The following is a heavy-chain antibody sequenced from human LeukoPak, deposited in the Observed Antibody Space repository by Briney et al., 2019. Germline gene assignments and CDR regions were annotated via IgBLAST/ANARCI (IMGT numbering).Heavy chain of an antibody. D-gene: IGHD3-16*01. V-gene: IGHV3-48*01. CDR2: ISSSSSSTT. Sequence: GGSLRLSCAASGFTFSSYSMNWVRQAPGKGLEWVSYISSSSSSTTYYADSVKGRFTISRDNSKNTLYLQMNSLRAEDTAVYYCAKRGSIRELRYWGQGTLVTVSS. CDR3: AKRGSIRELRY. CDR1: GFTFSSYS. J-gene: IGHJ4*02.